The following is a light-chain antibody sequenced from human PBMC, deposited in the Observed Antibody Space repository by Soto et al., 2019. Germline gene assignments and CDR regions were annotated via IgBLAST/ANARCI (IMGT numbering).Light chain of an antibody. Sequence: ELILTQSPDTLSLSPGEIGTLSCRASQTVSSNYLAWCQQRPGQAPRLLIYGASTRAAGIPDRFSGSGSGTDFTLTITRLEPEDSAVYFCQQYTGPPTTFGQGTRLEIK. CDR3: QQYTGPPTT. CDR2: GAS. J-gene: IGKJ5*01. V-gene: IGKV3-20*01. CDR1: QTVSSNY.